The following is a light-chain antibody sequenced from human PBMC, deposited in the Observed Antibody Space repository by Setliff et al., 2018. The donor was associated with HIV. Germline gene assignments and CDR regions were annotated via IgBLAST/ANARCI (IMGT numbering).Light chain of an antibody. J-gene: IGLJ1*01. CDR1: SNDIGGYKY. Sequence: QSVLAQPASVSGSPGQSITISCTGTSNDIGGYKYVSWYQQYPGKAPKLMIYEVSHRPSGVSSRFSGSKSGTTASLTISGLQAGDEADYYCSSYTSRSIYVFGTGTKVTVL. CDR2: EVS. CDR3: SSYTSRSIYV. V-gene: IGLV2-14*01.